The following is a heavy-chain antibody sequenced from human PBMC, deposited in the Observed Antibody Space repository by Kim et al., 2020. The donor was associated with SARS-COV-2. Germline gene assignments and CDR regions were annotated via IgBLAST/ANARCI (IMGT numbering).Heavy chain of an antibody. CDR1: GFTFSNAW. CDR2: IKSKTDGGTT. V-gene: IGHV3-15*01. CDR3: TAQILRYFDWGSDAFDI. Sequence: GGSLRLSCAASGFTFSNAWMSWVRQAPGKGLEWVGRIKSKTDGGTTDYAAPVKGRFTISRDDSKNTLYLQMNSLKTEDTAVYYCTAQILRYFDWGSDAFDIWGQGTMVTVSS. D-gene: IGHD3-9*01. J-gene: IGHJ3*02.